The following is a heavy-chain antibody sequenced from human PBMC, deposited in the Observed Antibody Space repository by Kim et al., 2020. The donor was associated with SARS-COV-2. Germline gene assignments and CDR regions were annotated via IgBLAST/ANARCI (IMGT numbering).Heavy chain of an antibody. V-gene: IGHV1-46*01. D-gene: IGHD4-17*01. CDR3: ARERTTVTHIIDY. J-gene: IGHJ4*02. Sequence: YAKKFQGRVTMTRDTSTSTVYMELSSLRSEDTAVYYCARERTTVTHIIDYWGQGTLVTVSS.